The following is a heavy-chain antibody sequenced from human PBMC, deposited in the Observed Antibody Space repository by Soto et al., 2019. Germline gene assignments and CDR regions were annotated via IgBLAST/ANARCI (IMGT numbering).Heavy chain of an antibody. D-gene: IGHD6-13*01. J-gene: IGHJ4*02. Sequence: EVQLVESGGGLIQPGGSLRLSCAASGFTVSSNYMNWVRQAPGKGLEWVSVIYSGGSTYYADSVKGRFTISRDNSKSTLYLQMNSLRAEDTAVYYCARARSLGPGYSANFDYWGQGTLVTVSS. V-gene: IGHV3-53*01. CDR3: ARARSLGPGYSANFDY. CDR1: GFTVSSNY. CDR2: IYSGGST.